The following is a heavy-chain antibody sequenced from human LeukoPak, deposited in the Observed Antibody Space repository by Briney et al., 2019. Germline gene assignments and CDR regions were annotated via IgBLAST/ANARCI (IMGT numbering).Heavy chain of an antibody. J-gene: IGHJ4*02. V-gene: IGHV3-30*18. CDR2: ISYDGNNK. Sequence: GGSLRLSCAASGFTFSTYAMSWVRQAPGKGLEWVAVISYDGNNKYYADSVKGRFTISRDNSKNTLYLQMNSLRAEDTAVYYCAKKGSGHIGNYPDYFDYWGQGTLVTVSS. D-gene: IGHD1-26*01. CDR1: GFTFSTYA. CDR3: AKKGSGHIGNYPDYFDY.